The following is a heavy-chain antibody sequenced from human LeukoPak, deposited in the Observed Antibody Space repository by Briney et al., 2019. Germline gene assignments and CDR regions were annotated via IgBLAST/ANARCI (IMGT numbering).Heavy chain of an antibody. V-gene: IGHV4-39*01. CDR3: ARLHYYDSSGYQYYYYYMDV. Sequence: PSETLSLTCIVSGGSISSSSYYWGWIRQPPGKGLEWIGSIYYSGSTYYNPSLKSRVTISVDTSKNQFSLKLSSVTAADTAVYYCARLHYYDSSGYQYYYYYMDVWGKGTTVTISS. D-gene: IGHD3-22*01. CDR1: GGSISSSSYY. J-gene: IGHJ6*03. CDR2: IYYSGST.